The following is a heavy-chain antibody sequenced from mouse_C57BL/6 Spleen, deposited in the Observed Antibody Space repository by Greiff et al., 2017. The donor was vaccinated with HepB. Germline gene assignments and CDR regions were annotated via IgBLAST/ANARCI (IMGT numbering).Heavy chain of an antibody. J-gene: IGHJ4*01. CDR3: ARDGDSFYYAMDY. CDR2: SRNKANDYTT. CDR1: GFTFSDFY. V-gene: IGHV7-1*01. Sequence: EVQGVESGGGLVQSGRSLRLSCATSGFTFSDFYMEWVRQAPGKGLEWIAASRNKANDYTTEYSASVKGRFIVSRDTSQSILYLQMNALRAEDTAIYYCARDGDSFYYAMDYWGQGTSVTVSS.